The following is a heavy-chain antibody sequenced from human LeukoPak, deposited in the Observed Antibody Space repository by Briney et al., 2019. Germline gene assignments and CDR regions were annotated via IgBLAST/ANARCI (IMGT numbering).Heavy chain of an antibody. CDR3: ARDGEVRYFDWLPQPNWFDP. Sequence: VASVKVSCKASGYTFTSYGISWVRQAPGQGLEWMGWISAYNGNTNYAQKLQGRVTMTTDTSTSTAYMELRSLRSDDTAVYYCARDGEVRYFDWLPQPNWFDPWGQGTLVTVSS. CDR1: GYTFTSYG. V-gene: IGHV1-18*04. CDR2: ISAYNGNT. D-gene: IGHD3-9*01. J-gene: IGHJ5*02.